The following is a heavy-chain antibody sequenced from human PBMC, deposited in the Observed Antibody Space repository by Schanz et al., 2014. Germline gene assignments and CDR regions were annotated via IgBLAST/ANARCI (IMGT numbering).Heavy chain of an antibody. J-gene: IGHJ4*02. D-gene: IGHD3-10*01. CDR3: ARWFLIRGVILDS. CDR2: STYNGGTI. Sequence: EVQLLESGGGLVEPGGSLRLSCAASGITFSSHSFNWVRQAPGKGLEWISYSTYNGGTIYYADSVKGRFTISRDNAKNALYLEMNSLRADDTAMYYCARWFLIRGVILDSWGQGTLVTVSS. CDR1: GITFSSHS. V-gene: IGHV3-48*01.